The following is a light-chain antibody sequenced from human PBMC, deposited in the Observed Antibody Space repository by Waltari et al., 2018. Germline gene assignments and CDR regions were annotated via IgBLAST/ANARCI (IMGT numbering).Light chain of an antibody. CDR1: QCVRTF. J-gene: IGKJ4*01. Sequence: EVVLTQSPAILSLSPGERATLSCRASQCVRTFVAWYHQKPGQAPRLLIYDAPNRATGIPARFRGSGSGTDFTLTISSLEPEDFAVYYCQQRSDWLTFGGGTRVEIK. V-gene: IGKV3-11*01. CDR3: QQRSDWLT. CDR2: DAP.